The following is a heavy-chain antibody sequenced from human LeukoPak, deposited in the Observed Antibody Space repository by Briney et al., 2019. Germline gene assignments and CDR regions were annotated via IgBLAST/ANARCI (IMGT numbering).Heavy chain of an antibody. D-gene: IGHD1/OR15-1a*01. CDR3: ALNRGGSTRFDP. CDR2: INSDGSST. J-gene: IGHJ5*02. V-gene: IGHV3-74*01. CDR1: GFTFSSYW. Sequence: PGGSLRLSCAASGFTFSSYWMHWVRQAPGKGLVWVSRINSDGSSTSYADSVKGRFTISRDNAKNTLYLQMNSLRAEDTAVYYCALNRGGSTRFDPWGQGTPVTVSS.